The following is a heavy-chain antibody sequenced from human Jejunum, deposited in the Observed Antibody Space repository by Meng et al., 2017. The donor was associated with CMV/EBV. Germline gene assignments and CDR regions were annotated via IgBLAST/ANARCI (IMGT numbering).Heavy chain of an antibody. Sequence: ASGFNFNNYAMTWVRQAPGKGLEWVSGFSAIGGKIYYADSVKGRFTMSRDNSKNKVYLQMNSLRAEDTAVYYCAKDGSSNWNSESDYWGQGTLVTVSS. D-gene: IGHD1-1*01. CDR2: FSAIGGKI. V-gene: IGHV3-23*01. CDR1: GFNFNNYA. CDR3: AKDGSSNWNSESDY. J-gene: IGHJ4*02.